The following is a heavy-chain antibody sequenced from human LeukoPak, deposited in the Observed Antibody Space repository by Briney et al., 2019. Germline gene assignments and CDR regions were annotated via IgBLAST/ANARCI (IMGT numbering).Heavy chain of an antibody. CDR2: IKSKTDGGTT. CDR1: GFTFSNAW. J-gene: IGHJ4*02. D-gene: IGHD3-3*01. CDR3: TTPTFVFWSGPDY. V-gene: IGHV3-15*01. Sequence: GGSLRLSCAASGFTFSNAWMSWVRQAPGKGLEWVGRIKSKTDGGTTDYAAPVKGRFTISRDDSKNTLYLQMNSLKTEDTAVYYCTTPTFVFWSGPDYWGQGTLVTVSS.